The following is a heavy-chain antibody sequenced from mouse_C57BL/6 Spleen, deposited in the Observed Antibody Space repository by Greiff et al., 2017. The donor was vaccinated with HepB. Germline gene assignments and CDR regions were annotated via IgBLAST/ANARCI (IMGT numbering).Heavy chain of an antibody. Sequence: VQLQQSGAELVKPGASVKMSCKASGYTFTSYWITWVKQRPGQGLEWVGDIYPGSGSTNYNEKFKSKATLTVDTSSSTAYMQLSSLTSEDSAVYYCARRITTVVATGYFDVWGTGTTVTVSS. CDR1: GYTFTSYW. D-gene: IGHD1-1*01. CDR3: ARRITTVVATGYFDV. V-gene: IGHV1-55*01. CDR2: IYPGSGST. J-gene: IGHJ1*03.